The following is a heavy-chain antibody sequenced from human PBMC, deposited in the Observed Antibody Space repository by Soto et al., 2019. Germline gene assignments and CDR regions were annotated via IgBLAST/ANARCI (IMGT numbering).Heavy chain of an antibody. D-gene: IGHD3-22*01. V-gene: IGHV1-69*13. CDR1: GGTFSSYA. J-gene: IGHJ4*02. CDR3: ANINDSSGYYFDY. CDR2: IIPIFGTA. Sequence: ASVKVSCKASGGTFSSYAISWVRQAPGQGPEWMGGIIPIFGTANYAQKFQGRVTITADESTSTAYMELSSLRSEDTAVYYCANINDSSGYYFDYWGQGTLVTVSS.